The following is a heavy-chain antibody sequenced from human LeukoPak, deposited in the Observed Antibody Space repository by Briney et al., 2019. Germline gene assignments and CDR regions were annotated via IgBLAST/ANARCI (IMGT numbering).Heavy chain of an antibody. D-gene: IGHD2-15*01. J-gene: IGHJ4*02. V-gene: IGHV3-48*03. Sequence: GSLRLSCAASGFTFSSYEMHWVRQAPGKGLEWLSFISYVDISTHYADSVKGRFAISRDNAKNSLYLQMNSLTADDTAVYYCARGGGIYCSAGSCYLGYWGQGTRVTVSS. CDR2: ISYVDIST. CDR1: GFTFSSYE. CDR3: ARGGGIYCSAGSCYLGY.